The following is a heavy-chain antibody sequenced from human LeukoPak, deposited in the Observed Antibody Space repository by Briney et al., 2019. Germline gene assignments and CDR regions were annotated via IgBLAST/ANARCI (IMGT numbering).Heavy chain of an antibody. CDR1: GFTYSSYE. J-gene: IGHJ4*02. Sequence: PGGSLRLSCAASGFTYSSYEMKWVRQAPGKGLEWVSYISSSGSTIYYADSMKGRFTISRDNTKNSLYLQMNSLGAEDAAYYYCAHLHSSGYFYDYWGQGTLVTVSS. CDR3: AHLHSSGYFYDY. V-gene: IGHV3-48*03. D-gene: IGHD3-22*01. CDR2: ISSSGSTI.